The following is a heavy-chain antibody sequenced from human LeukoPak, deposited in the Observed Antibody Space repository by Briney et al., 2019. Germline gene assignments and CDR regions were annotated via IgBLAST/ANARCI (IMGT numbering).Heavy chain of an antibody. Sequence: SVKVSCKASGGTFSSYAISWVRQAPGQGLEWMGGIIPIFGTANYAQKFQGRVTITTDESTSTAYMELSSLRSEDTAVYYCARLLWFGELLGSWFDPWGQGTLVTVSS. J-gene: IGHJ5*02. CDR1: GGTFSSYA. CDR2: IIPIFGTA. D-gene: IGHD3-10*01. V-gene: IGHV1-69*05. CDR3: ARLLWFGELLGSWFDP.